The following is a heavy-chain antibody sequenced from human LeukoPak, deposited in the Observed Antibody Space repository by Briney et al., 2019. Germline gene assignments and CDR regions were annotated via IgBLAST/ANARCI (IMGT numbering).Heavy chain of an antibody. CDR1: GGTFSGYA. V-gene: IGHV1-69*13. Sequence: GASVKVSCKASGGTFSGYAISWVRQAPGQGLEWMGGIIPIFGTANYAQKFQGRVTITADESTSTAYMELSSLRSEDTAVYYCARVYCSSTSCYTWNWFDPWGQGTLVTVSS. J-gene: IGHJ5*02. CDR3: ARVYCSSTSCYTWNWFDP. D-gene: IGHD2-2*02. CDR2: IIPIFGTA.